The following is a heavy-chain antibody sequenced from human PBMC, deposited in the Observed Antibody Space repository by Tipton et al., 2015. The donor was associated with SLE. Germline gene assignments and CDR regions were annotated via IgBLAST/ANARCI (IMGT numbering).Heavy chain of an antibody. CDR2: ISGSGGST. CDR1: GFTFSSYA. Sequence: SLRLSCAASGFTFSSYAMSWVRQAPGKGLEWVSAISGSGGSTYYADSVKGRFTISRDNSKNTLYLQMNSLRAEDTAVYYCAKDRISSWYAEYFQHWGQGTLVTVYS. V-gene: IGHV3-23*01. D-gene: IGHD6-13*01. J-gene: IGHJ1*01. CDR3: AKDRISSWYAEYFQH.